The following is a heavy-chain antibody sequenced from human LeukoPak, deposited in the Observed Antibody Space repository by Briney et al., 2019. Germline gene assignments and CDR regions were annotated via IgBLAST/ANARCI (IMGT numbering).Heavy chain of an antibody. CDR1: GFTFSSSA. CDR3: ARPRLEYCSGGSCFDAFDI. Sequence: GGSLRLSCAASGFTFSSSAMSWVRQAPGKGLEWVSAISGSGSTTYYADSVKGRFTISRDNSKNTLFLQMNSLTAEDTAIYSCARPRLEYCSGGSCFDAFDIWGQGTMVTVSS. CDR2: ISGSGSTT. J-gene: IGHJ3*02. D-gene: IGHD2-15*01. V-gene: IGHV3-23*01.